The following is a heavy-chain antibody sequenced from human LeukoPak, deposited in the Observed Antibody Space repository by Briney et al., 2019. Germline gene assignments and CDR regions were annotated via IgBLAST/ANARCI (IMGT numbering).Heavy chain of an antibody. D-gene: IGHD3-22*01. V-gene: IGHV1-18*01. J-gene: IGHJ4*02. CDR3: ARGNYDSNGYFDY. CDR2: ISAYNGNT. CDR1: GYTFTSNG. Sequence: ASVTVSCKASGYTFTSNGISWVRQAPGQGVKWMGWISAYNGNTHYAQKLQGRVTMTTDTSTSTVYMELRSLRSDDTAVYYCARGNYDSNGYFDYWGQGTLVTVSS.